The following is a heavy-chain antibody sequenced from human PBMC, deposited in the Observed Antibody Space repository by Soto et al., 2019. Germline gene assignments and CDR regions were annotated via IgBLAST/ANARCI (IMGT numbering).Heavy chain of an antibody. CDR3: AKVTVIRYAAFDI. D-gene: IGHD3-22*01. J-gene: IGHJ3*02. CDR1: GFTFSSYA. Sequence: GGSLRLSCAASGFTFSSYAMSWVRQAPGKGLEWVSAISGSGGSTYYADSVKGRFTISRDNSKNTLYLQMNSLSAEDTAVYYCAKVTVIRYAAFDIWGQGTMVTVSS. V-gene: IGHV3-23*01. CDR2: ISGSGGST.